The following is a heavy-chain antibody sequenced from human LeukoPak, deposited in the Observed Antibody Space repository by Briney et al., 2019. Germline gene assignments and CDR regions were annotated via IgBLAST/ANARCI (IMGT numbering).Heavy chain of an antibody. CDR1: GFTFSSYA. V-gene: IGHV3-23*01. CDR3: ARRRDSAFDY. Sequence: EGSLRLSCAASGFTFSSYAMSWVRRAPGKGLEWVSSTSGSGDNTYYADSVKGRFTISRDNSKNTLYLQMNSLRAEDTAVYYCARRRDSAFDYWGQGTLVTVSS. J-gene: IGHJ4*02. D-gene: IGHD4-11*01. CDR2: TSGSGDNT.